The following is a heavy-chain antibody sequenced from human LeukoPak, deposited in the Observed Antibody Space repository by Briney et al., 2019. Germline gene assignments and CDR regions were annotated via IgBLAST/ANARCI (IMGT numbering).Heavy chain of an antibody. CDR1: GYTFTSYY. D-gene: IGHD3-22*01. CDR2: INPSGGST. J-gene: IGHJ4*02. V-gene: IGHV1-46*01. Sequence: ASVKVSCKASGYTFTSYYMHWVRQAPGQGLEWMGIINPSGGSTSYAQKFQGRVTMTRDMSTSTAYMELSSLRSEDTAVYYCASRTYTYDSSGYYRRNYYFDYWGQGTLVTVSS. CDR3: ASRTYTYDSSGYYRRNYYFDY.